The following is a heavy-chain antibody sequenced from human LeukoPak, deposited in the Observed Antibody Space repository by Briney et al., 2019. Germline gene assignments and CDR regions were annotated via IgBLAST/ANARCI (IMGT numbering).Heavy chain of an antibody. CDR1: GFTFSSYG. J-gene: IGHJ6*03. Sequence: HPGGSLRLSCAASGFTFSSYGMHWVRQAPGKGLEWVAFIRYDGSNKYYADSVKGRFTISRDNSKSTLYLQMNSLGAEDTAVYYCAKPRDFYYYMDVWGKGTTVIVSS. V-gene: IGHV3-30*02. CDR3: AKPRDFYYYMDV. CDR2: IRYDGSNK.